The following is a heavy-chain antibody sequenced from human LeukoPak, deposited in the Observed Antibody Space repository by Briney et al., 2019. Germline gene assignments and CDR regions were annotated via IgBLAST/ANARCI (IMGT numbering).Heavy chain of an antibody. Sequence: SETLSLTCTVSGXSISSYYGSWIRQPPGKGLEWIGYIYYSGSTNYNPSLKSRVTISVDTSKNQFSLKLSSVTAADTAVYYCARGLDPYYFDYWGQGTLVTVSS. CDR1: GXSISSYY. J-gene: IGHJ4*02. V-gene: IGHV4-59*01. CDR3: ARGLDPYYFDY. D-gene: IGHD6-19*01. CDR2: IYYSGST.